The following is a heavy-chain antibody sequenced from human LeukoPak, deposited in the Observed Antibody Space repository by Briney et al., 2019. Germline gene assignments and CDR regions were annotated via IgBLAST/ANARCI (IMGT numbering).Heavy chain of an antibody. J-gene: IGHJ4*02. CDR1: GGSISSYS. CDR2: IHYNGSP. Sequence: SETLSLTCTVSGGSISSYSWSWIRQPPGKGLEWIGYIHYNGSPNYNPSLKSRVTISVDTSKNQFSLKLSSVTAADTAVYYCARGLARTSMVTRGGVRFDYWGQGTLVTVSS. CDR3: ARGLARTSMVTRGGVRFDY. V-gene: IGHV4-59*01. D-gene: IGHD5-18*01.